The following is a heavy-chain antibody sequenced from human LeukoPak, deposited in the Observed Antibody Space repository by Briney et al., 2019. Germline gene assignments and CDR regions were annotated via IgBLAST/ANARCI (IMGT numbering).Heavy chain of an antibody. J-gene: IGHJ4*02. CDR3: ARSDGYNGDY. CDR1: NGSISSGGYY. D-gene: IGHD5-24*01. CDR2: IYYSGST. V-gene: IGHV4-31*03. Sequence: SETLSLTCTVSNGSISSGGYYWSWIRHHPGKGLGWIGYIYYSGSTYYNPSLKSRVTISVDTSKNQFSLKMSSVTAADTAVYYCARSDGYNGDYWGQGTLVTVSS.